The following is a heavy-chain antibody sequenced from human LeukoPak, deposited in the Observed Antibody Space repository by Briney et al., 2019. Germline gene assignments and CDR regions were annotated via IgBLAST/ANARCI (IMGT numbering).Heavy chain of an antibody. CDR3: AKVPRCSSTSCYRHYGMDV. J-gene: IGHJ6*02. CDR2: INDSGGST. Sequence: GGALRLFCGACGFTFSIYSMIWVRQAPGRGLEGVSNINDSGGSTYYADAVRGRFTICRDISENTLYLQMNSLRAEDTAVYYCAKVPRCSSTSCYRHYGMDVWGQGTTVTVSS. V-gene: IGHV3-23*01. CDR1: GFTFSIYS. D-gene: IGHD2-2*02.